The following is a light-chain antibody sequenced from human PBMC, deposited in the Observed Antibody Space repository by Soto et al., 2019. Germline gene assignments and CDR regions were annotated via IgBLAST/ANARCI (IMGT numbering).Light chain of an antibody. J-gene: IGKJ1*01. CDR2: LGS. CDR1: QSLLHSNGYNY. CDR3: MQALQTPT. Sequence: DVVITQSPLSLPVTPGEPASISCRSSQSLLHSNGYNYLDWYLQKPGQSPQLLIYLGSNRASGVPDRFSGSGSGTDFTLKISRVEAEDVGVYYCMQALQTPTCGQGTKVDIK. V-gene: IGKV2-28*01.